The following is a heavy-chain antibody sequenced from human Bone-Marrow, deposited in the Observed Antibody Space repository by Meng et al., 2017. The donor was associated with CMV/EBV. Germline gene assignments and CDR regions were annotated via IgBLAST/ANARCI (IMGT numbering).Heavy chain of an antibody. CDR3: ARHLRGYSWPKSD. J-gene: IGHJ4*02. V-gene: IGHV4-39*01. CDR1: DGSINNSSFF. Sequence: SETLSLTCTVSDGSINNSSFFWGWIRQPPGKGLEWIGCLYHSGDTYSNPSLRSRVAISLDTSKNQFSLRLNSVTATDTAVYYCARHLRGYSWPKSDWGQGTMVTVSS. CDR2: LYHSGDT. D-gene: IGHD1-26*01.